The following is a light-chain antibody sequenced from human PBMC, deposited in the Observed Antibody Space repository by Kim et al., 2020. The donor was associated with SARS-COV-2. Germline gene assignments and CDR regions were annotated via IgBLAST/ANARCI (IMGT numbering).Light chain of an antibody. J-gene: IGKJ4*01. CDR1: QSVSSSY. V-gene: IGKV3-20*01. CDR3: QQYGSSP. CDR2: GAS. Sequence: SLSPGERATLSCRASQSVSSSYLAWYQQKPGQAPRLLIYGASSRATGIPDRFSGSGSGTDFTLTISRLEPEDLAVYYCQQYGSSPFGGGTKVDIK.